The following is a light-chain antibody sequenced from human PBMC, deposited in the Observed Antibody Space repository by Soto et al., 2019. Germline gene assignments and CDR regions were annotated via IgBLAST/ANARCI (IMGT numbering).Light chain of an antibody. Sequence: QSALAQPPSVSGAPGQKVTISCTGSSSNIGAGYDLHWYQQLPGTAPKLLLYGNSNRPSGVPDRFSGSKSGTSASLAITGLQAEDEADYYCQSYDSSLSGYVFGTGTKVTAL. CDR2: GNS. CDR1: SSNIGAGYD. J-gene: IGLJ1*01. CDR3: QSYDSSLSGYV. V-gene: IGLV1-40*01.